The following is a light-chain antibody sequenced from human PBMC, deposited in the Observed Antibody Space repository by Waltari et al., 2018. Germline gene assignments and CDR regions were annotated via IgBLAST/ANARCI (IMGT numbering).Light chain of an antibody. CDR1: NSNIGRNY. J-gene: IGLJ2*01. CDR2: RDN. V-gene: IGLV1-47*01. Sequence: QSVVTQPPSASGTPGQRVTISCSGSNSNIGRNYVYWYQQLPGKAPKLLIYRDNQRPSGLPDQFSASKSGTTASLAISGLRSEDEAGYYCAAWDDRLSGQLFGGGTNLAVL. CDR3: AAWDDRLSGQL.